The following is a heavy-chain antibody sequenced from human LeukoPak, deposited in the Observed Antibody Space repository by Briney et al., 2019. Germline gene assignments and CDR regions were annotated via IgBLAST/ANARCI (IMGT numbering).Heavy chain of an antibody. Sequence: GASVKVSCKASGYTFTGYYMHWARQAPGQGLEWMGWINPNSGGTNYAQKFQGRVTMTRDTSISTAYMELSRLRSDDTAVYYCAGYDYVWGSYRYRSQDYYYYMDVWGKGTTVTVSS. D-gene: IGHD3-16*02. CDR2: INPNSGGT. CDR3: AGYDYVWGSYRYRSQDYYYYMDV. V-gene: IGHV1-2*02. CDR1: GYTFTGYY. J-gene: IGHJ6*03.